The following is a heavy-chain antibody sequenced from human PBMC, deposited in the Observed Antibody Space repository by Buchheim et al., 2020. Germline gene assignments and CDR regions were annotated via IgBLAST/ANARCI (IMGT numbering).Heavy chain of an antibody. D-gene: IGHD3-22*01. CDR2: IRSKANSYAT. Sequence: EVQLVESGGGLVQPGGSLKLSCAASGFTFSGSAMHWVRQASGKGLEWVGRIRSKANSYATAYAASVKGRFTISRDDSKNTAYLQMNSLKTEDTAVYYCTRHYYDSSGYFEDAFDIWGQGT. CDR3: TRHYYDSSGYFEDAFDI. V-gene: IGHV3-73*01. CDR1: GFTFSGSA. J-gene: IGHJ3*02.